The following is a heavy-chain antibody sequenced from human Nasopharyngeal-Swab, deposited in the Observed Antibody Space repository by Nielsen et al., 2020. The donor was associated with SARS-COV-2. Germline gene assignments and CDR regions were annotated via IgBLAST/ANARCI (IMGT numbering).Heavy chain of an antibody. J-gene: IGHJ4*02. D-gene: IGHD6-13*01. CDR3: ARVWSSSWYYFDH. CDR1: GFTFSSYS. Sequence: GESLKISCAASGFTFSSYSMNWVRQAPGKGPEWVSSISSSSSYIYYADSVKGRFTISRDNAKNSLYLQMNSLRAEDTAVYYCARVWSSSWYYFDHWGQGTLVTVSS. V-gene: IGHV3-21*01. CDR2: ISSSSSYI.